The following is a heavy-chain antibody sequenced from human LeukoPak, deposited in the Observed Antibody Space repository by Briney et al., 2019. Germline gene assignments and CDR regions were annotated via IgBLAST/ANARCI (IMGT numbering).Heavy chain of an antibody. D-gene: IGHD2-15*01. Sequence: GGSLRLSCAASGFTFSSYAMSWVRQAPGEGREWVSAISGSGGSTYCPDSVKGRFTISRDNSKNTLYLQMNSLRAEDTAVYYCAKLLGYCSGGSCYTGYFDYWGQGTLVTVSS. CDR1: GFTFSSYA. V-gene: IGHV3-23*01. CDR3: AKLLGYCSGGSCYTGYFDY. CDR2: ISGSGGST. J-gene: IGHJ4*02.